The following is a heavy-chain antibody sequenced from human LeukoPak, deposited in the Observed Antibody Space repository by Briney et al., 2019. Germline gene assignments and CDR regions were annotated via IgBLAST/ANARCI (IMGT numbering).Heavy chain of an antibody. D-gene: IGHD3-10*01. Sequence: SETLSLTCAVSGGSISSSNWWSWVRQPPGKGLEWIVEIYHGGSTNYNPSLKSRVTMSVDKSKNQFSLELSSVTAADTAVYYCARAEEHGSGTVHFDYWGQGILVTVSS. CDR1: GGSISSSNW. CDR3: ARAEEHGSGTVHFDY. CDR2: IYHGGST. J-gene: IGHJ4*02. V-gene: IGHV4-4*02.